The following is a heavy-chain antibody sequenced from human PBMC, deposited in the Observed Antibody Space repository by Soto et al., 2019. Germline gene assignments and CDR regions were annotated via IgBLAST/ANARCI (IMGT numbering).Heavy chain of an antibody. CDR3: AKDAYYDSSGYWPQMTFDY. D-gene: IGHD3-22*01. J-gene: IGHJ4*02. CDR1: GFTFSSYA. Sequence: EVQLLESGGGLVQPGGSLRLSCAASGFTFSSYAMSWVRQAPGKGLEWVSAISGSGGGTYYADSVKGRFTISRDNSKNTLYLQMNSLRAEDTAVYYCAKDAYYDSSGYWPQMTFDYWGQGTLVTVSS. V-gene: IGHV3-23*01. CDR2: ISGSGGGT.